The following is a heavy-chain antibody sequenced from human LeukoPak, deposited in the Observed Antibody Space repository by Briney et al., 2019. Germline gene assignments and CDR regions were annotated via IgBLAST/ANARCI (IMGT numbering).Heavy chain of an antibody. J-gene: IGHJ4*02. D-gene: IGHD3-10*01. Sequence: SETLSLTCAVSGGSISSGGYSWSWIRQPPGKGLEWIGYIYYSGSTNYNPSLKSRVTISVDTSKNQFSLKLSSVTAADTAVYYCARGVRAWGVKRYYFDYWGQGTLVTVSS. CDR2: IYYSGST. CDR1: GGSISSGGYS. V-gene: IGHV4-61*08. CDR3: ARGVRAWGVKRYYFDY.